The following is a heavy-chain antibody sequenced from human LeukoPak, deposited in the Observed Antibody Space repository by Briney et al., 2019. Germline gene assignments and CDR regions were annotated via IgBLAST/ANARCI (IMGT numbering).Heavy chain of an antibody. CDR1: GYTLTELS. J-gene: IGHJ4*02. Sequence: GASVKVSCNVSGYTLTELSMHWVRQAPGKGLEWMGGFDPEDGETIYAQKFQGRVTMTEDTSTDTAYMELSSLRSEDTAVYYRATLIAVAGTRAFDYWGQGTLVTVSS. V-gene: IGHV1-24*01. CDR3: ATLIAVAGTRAFDY. D-gene: IGHD6-19*01. CDR2: FDPEDGET.